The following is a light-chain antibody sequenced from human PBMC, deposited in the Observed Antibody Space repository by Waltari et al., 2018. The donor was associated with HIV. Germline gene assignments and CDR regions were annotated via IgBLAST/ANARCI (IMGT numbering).Light chain of an antibody. CDR2: DAS. CDR3: QQRRNWPPGA. Sequence: EIVLTQSPGPLSLSPGDRATLSCRASHSICTFLACYQQRRGEAPRRRIYDASNRATGIPARFSGSGSGADFTLTISSREQEEYAVEYCQQRRNWPPGAFGGGTKVEIK. CDR1: HSICTF. J-gene: IGKJ4*01. V-gene: IGKV3-11*01.